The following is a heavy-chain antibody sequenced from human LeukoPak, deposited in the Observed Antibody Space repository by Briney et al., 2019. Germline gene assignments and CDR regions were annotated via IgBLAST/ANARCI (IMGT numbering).Heavy chain of an antibody. V-gene: IGHV3-20*04. Sequence: PGGSLRLSCTASEFTFGDFAISWVRQAPGKGLEWVSGINWDGGSTGYADSVKGRFTISRDNAKNSLYLQMDSLRVEDTALYYCARDRVRYYDSTTYDLSAYWGQGTLVTVSS. CDR3: ARDRVRYYDSTTYDLSAY. CDR2: INWDGGST. CDR1: EFTFGDFA. J-gene: IGHJ4*02. D-gene: IGHD3-22*01.